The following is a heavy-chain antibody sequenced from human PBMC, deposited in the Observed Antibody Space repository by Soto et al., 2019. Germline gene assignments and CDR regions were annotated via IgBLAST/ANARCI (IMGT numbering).Heavy chain of an antibody. CDR2: ISGSGGST. V-gene: IGHV3-23*01. Sequence: GGSLRLSCAASGFTFSSYAMSWVRQAPGKGLEWVSAISGSGGSTYYADSVRGRFTISRDNSKNTLYLQMNSLRAEDTAVYYCAKPDGAIAGYSSGWYRTGAFDIWGQGTMVTV. CDR3: AKPDGAIAGYSSGWYRTGAFDI. D-gene: IGHD6-19*01. J-gene: IGHJ3*02. CDR1: GFTFSSYA.